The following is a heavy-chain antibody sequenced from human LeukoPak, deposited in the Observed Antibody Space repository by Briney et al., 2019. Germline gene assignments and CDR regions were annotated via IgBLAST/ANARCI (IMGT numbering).Heavy chain of an antibody. D-gene: IGHD3-9*01. J-gene: IGHJ3*02. V-gene: IGHV3-23*01. CDR3: ATNYDILTGYYPDAFDI. Sequence: PGGSLRLSCAASGFTFSSYAMSWVRQAPGKGLEWVSAISGSGGSTYYADSVKGRFTISRDNSKNTLYLQMNSLRAEDTAVYYCATNYDILTGYYPDAFDIWGQGTMVTVSS. CDR1: GFTFSSYA. CDR2: ISGSGGST.